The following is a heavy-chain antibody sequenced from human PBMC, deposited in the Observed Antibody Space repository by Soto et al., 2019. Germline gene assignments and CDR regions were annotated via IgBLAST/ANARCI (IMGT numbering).Heavy chain of an antibody. CDR2: IIPIFGTA. Sequence: SVKVSCKASGGTFSSYAISWVRQAPGQGLEWMGGIIPIFGTANYAQKFQGRVTITADESTSTAYMELSSLRSEDTAVYYCARGILTGYYIFDYWGQGTLVTVSS. CDR1: GGTFSSYA. D-gene: IGHD3-9*01. V-gene: IGHV1-69*13. J-gene: IGHJ4*02. CDR3: ARGILTGYYIFDY.